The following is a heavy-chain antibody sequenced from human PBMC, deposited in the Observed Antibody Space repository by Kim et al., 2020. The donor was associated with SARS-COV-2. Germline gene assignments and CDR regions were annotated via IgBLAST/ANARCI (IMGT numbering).Heavy chain of an antibody. Sequence: GGSLRLSCAASGFTFSSYAMHWVRQAPGKGLEYVSAISSNGGSTYYANSVKGRFTISRDNSKNTLYLQMGSLRAEDMAVYYCARGDYGSGSYYRPTYWG. J-gene: IGHJ4*01. CDR3: ARGDYGSGSYYRPTY. D-gene: IGHD3-10*01. V-gene: IGHV3-64*01. CDR2: ISSNGGST. CDR1: GFTFSSYA.